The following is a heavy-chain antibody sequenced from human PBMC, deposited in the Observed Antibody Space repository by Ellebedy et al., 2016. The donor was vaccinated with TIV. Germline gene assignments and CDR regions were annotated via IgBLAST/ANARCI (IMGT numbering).Heavy chain of an antibody. V-gene: IGHV1-69*13. J-gene: IGHJ4*02. CDR2: IIPIFGTA. D-gene: IGHD5-18*01. CDR1: GGTFSSYA. Sequence: SVKVSCXASGGTFSSYAISWVRQALGQGLEWMGGIIPIFGTANYAQKFQGRVTITADESTSTAYMELSSLRSEDTAVYYCARDLGYSYGYRYWGQGTLVTVSS. CDR3: ARDLGYSYGYRY.